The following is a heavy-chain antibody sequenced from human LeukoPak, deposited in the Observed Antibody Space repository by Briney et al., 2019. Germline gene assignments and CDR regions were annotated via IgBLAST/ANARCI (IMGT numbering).Heavy chain of an antibody. D-gene: IGHD6-19*01. V-gene: IGHV1-18*01. CDR2: ISCYNGDT. J-gene: IGHJ4*02. CDR1: GYTFTHHG. Sequence: ASVKVPCKASGYTFTHHGISWVRQAPGQGLEWMAWISCYNGDTHYAQKFQGRVTLTTDISTSTAYMELRSLRSDDTAVYYCARDPTNTSGRYAYFDSWGQGTLVTVSS. CDR3: ARDPTNTSGRYAYFDS.